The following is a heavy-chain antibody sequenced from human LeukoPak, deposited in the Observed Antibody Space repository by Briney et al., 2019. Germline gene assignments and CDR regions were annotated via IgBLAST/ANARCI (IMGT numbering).Heavy chain of an antibody. CDR3: ARDRYYYGSSGLDY. V-gene: IGHV1-46*01. J-gene: IGHJ4*02. CDR1: GYTFTGYY. Sequence: ASVKVSCKASGYTFTGYYMHWVRQAPGQGLEWMGIVNPSGGSTNYAQKFQGRLTMTRDTSTSTVYMELSSLRSEDAAVYYCARDRYYYGSSGLDYWGQGTLVTVSS. CDR2: VNPSGGST. D-gene: IGHD3-22*01.